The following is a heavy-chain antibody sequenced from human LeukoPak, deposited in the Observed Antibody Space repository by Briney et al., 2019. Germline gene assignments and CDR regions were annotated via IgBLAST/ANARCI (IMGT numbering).Heavy chain of an antibody. D-gene: IGHD3-22*01. Sequence: PGGSLRLSCAASGFTFSSYAMSWVRQAPGKGLERVSAIGGSGDSTFYADSVKGRFTISRDNSKNTLYLEMNSLRAEDTAVYYCAKTNSPYYYDTSSYNDYWGQGTLVTVSS. CDR3: AKTNSPYYYDTSSYNDY. CDR1: GFTFSSYA. CDR2: IGGSGDST. J-gene: IGHJ4*02. V-gene: IGHV3-23*01.